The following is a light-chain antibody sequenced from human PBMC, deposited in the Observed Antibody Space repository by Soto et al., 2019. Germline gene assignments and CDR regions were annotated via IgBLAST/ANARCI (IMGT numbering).Light chain of an antibody. CDR2: EVS. CDR1: SSDVGSYNR. Sequence: QSALTQPPSVPGSPGQSVTISCTGTSSDVGSYNRVSWYQQPPGTAPKLIIYEVSNRPSGVPDRFFGSKSGNTASLTISGLQAEDEADYYCSSFTSSNTWVFGGGTKLTVL. J-gene: IGLJ3*02. CDR3: SSFTSSNTWV. V-gene: IGLV2-18*02.